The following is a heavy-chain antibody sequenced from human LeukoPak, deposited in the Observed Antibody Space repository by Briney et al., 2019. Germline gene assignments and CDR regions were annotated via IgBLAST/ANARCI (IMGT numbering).Heavy chain of an antibody. Sequence: GRCLRLSCAASGFTFDESATHWVPPAPGEGLEWGSCIGWDSNSIIYADSVKGRFTISRDNAKNSLYLQMNSLRAEDTALYYCAKARAAPGAFDIWGQGTVVTVSS. CDR2: IGWDSNSI. CDR3: AKARAAPGAFDI. J-gene: IGHJ3*02. D-gene: IGHD2-15*01. CDR1: GFTFDESA. V-gene: IGHV3-9*01.